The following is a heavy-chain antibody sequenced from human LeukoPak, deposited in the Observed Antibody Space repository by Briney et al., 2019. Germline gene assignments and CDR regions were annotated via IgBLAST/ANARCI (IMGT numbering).Heavy chain of an antibody. CDR1: GFTFSSFA. J-gene: IGHJ4*02. CDR2: ISGSGGDT. Sequence: PGGSLRLSCAASGFTFSSFAMTWVRQAPGKGLEWVSGISGSGGDTYYADSVKGRCTISRDNSKNTLYLQMNSLRAEDTAVYYCAKDASPYYWGQGTLVTVSS. CDR3: AKDASPYY. V-gene: IGHV3-23*01.